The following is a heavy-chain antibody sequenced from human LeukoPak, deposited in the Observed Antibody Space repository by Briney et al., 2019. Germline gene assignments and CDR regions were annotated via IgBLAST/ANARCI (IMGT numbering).Heavy chain of an antibody. CDR2: ITHSGST. CDR3: ARRGSKKSGSGSYRY. V-gene: IGHV4-34*01. CDR1: GGSFSGYY. D-gene: IGHD3-10*01. J-gene: IGHJ4*02. Sequence: SETLSLTCAVYGGSFSGYYWSWIRQPPGQGLEWIGEITHSGSTTYNPSLKSRVTISVDTSKNQFSLKLSSVTAAGTAVYYCARRGSKKSGSGSYRYWGQGTLVTVSS.